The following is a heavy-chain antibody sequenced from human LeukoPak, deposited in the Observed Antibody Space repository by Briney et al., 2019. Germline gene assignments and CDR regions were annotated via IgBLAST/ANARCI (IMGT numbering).Heavy chain of an antibody. CDR1: GYTFTSYD. J-gene: IGHJ6*02. Sequence: ASVKVSCKASGYTFTSYDINWVRQATGQGLEWMGWMNPNSGNTGYAQKFQGRVTMTRNTSISTAYMELSSLRSEDTAVYYCARGITMVRGVGDNDNYYYGMDVWGQGTTVTVSS. CDR2: MNPNSGNT. V-gene: IGHV1-8*01. CDR3: ARGITMVRGVGDNDNYYYGMDV. D-gene: IGHD3-10*01.